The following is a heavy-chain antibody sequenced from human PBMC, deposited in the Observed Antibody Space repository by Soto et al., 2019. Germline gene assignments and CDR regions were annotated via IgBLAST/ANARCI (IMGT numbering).Heavy chain of an antibody. Sequence: GESLKISCKGSGYSFTSYWIGWVRQMPGKGLEWMGIIYPGDSDTRYSPSFQGQVTISADKSISTAYLQWSSLKASDTAMYYCARHVGRGYDFWSGYISDAFDIWGQGTMVTVSS. D-gene: IGHD3-3*01. J-gene: IGHJ3*02. CDR3: ARHVGRGYDFWSGYISDAFDI. CDR1: GYSFTSYW. V-gene: IGHV5-51*01. CDR2: IYPGDSDT.